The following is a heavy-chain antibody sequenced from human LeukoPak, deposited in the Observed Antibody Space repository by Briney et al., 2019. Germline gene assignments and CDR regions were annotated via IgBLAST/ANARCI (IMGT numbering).Heavy chain of an antibody. CDR3: AGEDMATISASRVDY. J-gene: IGHJ4*02. CDR2: IIPIFGTA. Sequence: SVKVSCKASGGTFSSYAISWVRQAPEQGLEWMGGIIPIFGTANYAQKFQGRVTITADESTSTAYMELSSLRSEDTAVYYCAGEDMATISASRVDYWGQGTLVTVSS. V-gene: IGHV1-69*13. CDR1: GGTFSSYA. D-gene: IGHD5-24*01.